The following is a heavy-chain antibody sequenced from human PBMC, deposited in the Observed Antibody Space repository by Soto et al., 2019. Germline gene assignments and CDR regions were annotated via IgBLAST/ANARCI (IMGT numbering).Heavy chain of an antibody. CDR2: IIPIFGTA. Sequence: QVQLVQSGAEVKKPGSSVKVPCKASGGTFSSYAISWVRQAPGQGLEWMGGIIPIFGTANYAQKFQGRVTITADESTSTAYMELSSLRSEDTAVYYCARDPPNWGYGGSWFDPWGQGTLVTVSS. J-gene: IGHJ5*02. CDR1: GGTFSSYA. D-gene: IGHD7-27*01. V-gene: IGHV1-69*01. CDR3: ARDPPNWGYGGSWFDP.